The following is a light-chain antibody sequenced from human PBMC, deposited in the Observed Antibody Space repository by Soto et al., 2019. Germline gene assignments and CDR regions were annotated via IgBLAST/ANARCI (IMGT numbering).Light chain of an antibody. Sequence: QSVLTQPASVSGSPGQSIAISCTGTSSDVGGYNYVSWYQQHPGKAPKLMIYDVSNRPSGVSNRFSGSKSGNTASLTITRLQFEDEAYYSCTSYTSSTPLRVFEPGPMVT. CDR2: DVS. J-gene: IGLJ1*01. V-gene: IGLV2-14*01. CDR1: SSDVGGYNY. CDR3: TSYTSSTPLRV.